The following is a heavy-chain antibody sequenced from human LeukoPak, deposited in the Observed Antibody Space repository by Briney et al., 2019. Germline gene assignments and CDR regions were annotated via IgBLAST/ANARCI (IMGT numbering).Heavy chain of an antibody. V-gene: IGHV3-11*01. CDR1: GFTFSDYY. Sequence: GGSLRLSCAASGFTFSDYYMSWIRQAPGKGLEWVSYISSSGSTIYYADSVEGRFTISRDNAKNSLYLQMNSLRAEDTAVYYCARDLFKALPTDYWGQGTLVTVSS. D-gene: IGHD2-21*01. J-gene: IGHJ4*02. CDR2: ISSSGSTI. CDR3: ARDLFKALPTDY.